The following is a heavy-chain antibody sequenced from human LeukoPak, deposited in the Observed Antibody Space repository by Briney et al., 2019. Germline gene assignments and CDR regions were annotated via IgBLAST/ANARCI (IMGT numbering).Heavy chain of an antibody. Sequence: GGSLRLSCAASGFTFSSYEMNWVRQAPGKGLEWVSYISSSGSTIYYADSVKGRFTISRDNAKNSLYLQMSSLRAEDTAVYYCARGAWKGSRWVPMDAFDIWGQGTMVTVSS. V-gene: IGHV3-48*03. J-gene: IGHJ3*02. D-gene: IGHD4-23*01. CDR2: ISSSGSTI. CDR1: GFTFSSYE. CDR3: ARGAWKGSRWVPMDAFDI.